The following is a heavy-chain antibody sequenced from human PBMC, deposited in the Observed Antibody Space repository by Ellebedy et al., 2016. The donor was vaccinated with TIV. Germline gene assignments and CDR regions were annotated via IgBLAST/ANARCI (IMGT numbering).Heavy chain of an antibody. D-gene: IGHD6-19*01. J-gene: IGHJ4*02. V-gene: IGHV3-72*01. CDR2: TRNKANSYST. CDR1: GGSVSNTRYY. Sequence: PSETLSLTCGVSGGSVSNTRYYRAWIRQPPGKGLEWVGRTRNKANSYSTDYAASVKGRFTIARDDSKNSFYLQMSSLETEDTAVYYCARGFIVAGTFSGLDCWGQGTLVTVSS. CDR3: ARGFIVAGTFSGLDC.